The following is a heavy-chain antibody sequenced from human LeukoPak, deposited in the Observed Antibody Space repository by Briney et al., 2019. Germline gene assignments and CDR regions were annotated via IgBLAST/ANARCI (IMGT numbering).Heavy chain of an antibody. J-gene: IGHJ3*02. CDR3: AKDNYYDSSGIRGAFDI. CDR2: ISGSGGST. CDR1: GFTFSSYA. Sequence: GGSLRLSCAASGFTFSSYAMSCVRQAPGKGLEWVSAISGSGGSTYYADSVKGRFTISRDNSKNTLYLQMNSLRAEDTAVYYCAKDNYYDSSGIRGAFDIWGQGTMVTVSS. D-gene: IGHD3-22*01. V-gene: IGHV3-23*01.